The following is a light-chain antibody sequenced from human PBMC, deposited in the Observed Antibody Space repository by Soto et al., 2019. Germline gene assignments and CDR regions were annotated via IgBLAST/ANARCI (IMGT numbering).Light chain of an antibody. J-gene: IGKJ1*01. CDR2: GAS. CDR3: QQYNSYSWT. V-gene: IGKV1-17*01. CDR1: QDVSND. Sequence: IQMTQSPPSLSASVGDRVTITCRASQDVSNDLGWFQQKPGKAPKRLIFGASSLESGVPSRFSGSGSGTEFTLTISSLQPDDFATYYCQQYNSYSWTFGQGSKVDVK.